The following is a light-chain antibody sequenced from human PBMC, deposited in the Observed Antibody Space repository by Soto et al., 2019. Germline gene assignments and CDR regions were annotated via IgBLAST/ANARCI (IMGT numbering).Light chain of an antibody. CDR2: DVS. Sequence: QSVLTQPASVSGSPGHSITISCSGTSSDVGGYNYVSWYQQHPGKAPKLMIYDVSNRPSGGSNRFSGSKSGNTASLTISGLQAEDEADYYCSSYISTSTLNVFGTGTKLTVL. J-gene: IGLJ1*01. V-gene: IGLV2-14*03. CDR1: SSDVGGYNY. CDR3: SSYISTSTLNV.